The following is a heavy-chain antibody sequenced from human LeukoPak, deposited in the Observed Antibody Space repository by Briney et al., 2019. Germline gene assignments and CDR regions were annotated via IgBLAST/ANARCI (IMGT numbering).Heavy chain of an antibody. V-gene: IGHV1-2*02. D-gene: IGHD4/OR15-4a*01. Sequence: ASVKVSCKASGYTFTGYYMHWVRQAPGQGLEWMGWINPNSGGTNYAQKFQGRDTMTRDTFISTAYMELSRLRSDDTAVYYCARPLLWWPQVGYFDYWGQGTLVTVSS. J-gene: IGHJ4*02. CDR3: ARPLLWWPQVGYFDY. CDR1: GYTFTGYY. CDR2: INPNSGGT.